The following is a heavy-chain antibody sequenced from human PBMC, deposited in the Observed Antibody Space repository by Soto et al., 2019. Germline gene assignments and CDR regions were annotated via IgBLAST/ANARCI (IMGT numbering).Heavy chain of an antibody. Sequence: VGSLRLSCAASGFTFSSYAMSWVRQAPGKGLEWVSAISGSGGSTYYADSVKGRFTISRDNSKNTLYLQMNSLGAEDTAVYYCAKEPYDSSGAFDYWGQGALVTVSS. CDR3: AKEPYDSSGAFDY. V-gene: IGHV3-23*01. J-gene: IGHJ4*02. D-gene: IGHD3-22*01. CDR1: GFTFSSYA. CDR2: ISGSGGST.